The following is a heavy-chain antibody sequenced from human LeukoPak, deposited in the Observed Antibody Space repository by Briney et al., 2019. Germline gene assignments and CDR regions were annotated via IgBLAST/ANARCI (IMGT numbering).Heavy chain of an antibody. CDR1: GDSVSRNSAA. J-gene: IGHJ6*03. D-gene: IGHD2-15*01. Sequence: SQTLSLTCAISGDSVSRNSAAWNWIRQSPSRGLEWLGRTYYRSTWYNDYAVSVKSRITINPDTSKNQFSLKLSSVTAADTAVYYCARGYCSGGSCYSYYYYNYMDVWGKGTTVTVSS. CDR2: TYYRSTWYN. V-gene: IGHV6-1*01. CDR3: ARGYCSGGSCYSYYYYNYMDV.